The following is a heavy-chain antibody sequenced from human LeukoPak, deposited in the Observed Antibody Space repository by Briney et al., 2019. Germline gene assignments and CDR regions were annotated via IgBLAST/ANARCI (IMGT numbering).Heavy chain of an antibody. D-gene: IGHD6-19*01. CDR2: IIPIFGTA. CDR3: ARDSTSIAVAGSFDY. V-gene: IGHV1-69*13. CDR1: GGTFSSYA. Sequence: SVEVSCKASGGTFSSYAISWVRQAPGQGLEWMGGIIPIFGTANYAQKFQGRVTITADESTSTAYMELSSLRSEDTAVYYCARDSTSIAVAGSFDYWGQGTLVTVSS. J-gene: IGHJ4*02.